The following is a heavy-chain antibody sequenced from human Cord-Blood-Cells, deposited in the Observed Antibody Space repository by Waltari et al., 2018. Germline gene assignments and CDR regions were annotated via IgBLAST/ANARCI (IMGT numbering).Heavy chain of an antibody. Sequence: EVQLVESGGGLVKPGVSLRLPCAASVFTSHITSMNWVRKTPGKGLEWVASISSSSSYIYYADAVKGRFTISRDNAKNSLNLQMNSLRAEDTAVYYCARAPAVHIYYYMDVWGKGTTVTVSS. V-gene: IGHV3-21*01. D-gene: IGHD6-13*01. J-gene: IGHJ6*03. CDR2: ISSSSSYI. CDR1: VFTSHITS. CDR3: ARAPAVHIYYYMDV.